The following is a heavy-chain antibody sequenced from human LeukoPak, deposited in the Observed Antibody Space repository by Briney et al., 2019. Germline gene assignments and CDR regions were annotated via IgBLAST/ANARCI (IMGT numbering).Heavy chain of an antibody. D-gene: IGHD3-16*02. CDR3: ARGHNFMITFRGVIVD. V-gene: IGHV1-2*02. Sequence: ASVKVSCKASGFTFTGFYMHWVRQAPGQGLEWMGCINPNSGGTYYAQKFQDRVIMTRDTSISTAYMELSRLRSDDTAMYYCARGHNFMITFRGVIVDWGQGTLVTVSS. J-gene: IGHJ4*02. CDR2: INPNSGGT. CDR1: GFTFTGFY.